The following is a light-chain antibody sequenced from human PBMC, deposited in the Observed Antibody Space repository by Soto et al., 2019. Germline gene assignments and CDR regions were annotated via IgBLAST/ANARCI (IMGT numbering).Light chain of an antibody. J-gene: IGKJ2*01. CDR3: LQYNTYPHT. CDR1: QDISNS. CDR2: ATS. Sequence: DIQMTQSPSSLSASIGDRVTITCRATQDISNSLAWFQQKPGKGPESLIYATSTLHSGVSSRFSGSGSGTDFTLTISSLQPEDSATYYCLQYNTYPHTFGQGTKLDI. V-gene: IGKV1-16*01.